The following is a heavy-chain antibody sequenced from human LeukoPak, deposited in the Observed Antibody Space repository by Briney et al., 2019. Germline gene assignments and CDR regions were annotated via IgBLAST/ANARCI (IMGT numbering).Heavy chain of an antibody. Sequence: SETLSLTCTVSGGSISSYYWSWIRQPAGRGLEWIGRIYTSGSTNYNPSLKSRVTMSVDTSKNQFSLKLSSVTAADTAVYYCARDRYCSSTSCYSAFDYWGQGTMVTVSS. V-gene: IGHV4-4*07. CDR1: GGSISSYY. J-gene: IGHJ3*01. CDR3: ARDRYCSSTSCYSAFDY. CDR2: IYTSGST. D-gene: IGHD2-2*01.